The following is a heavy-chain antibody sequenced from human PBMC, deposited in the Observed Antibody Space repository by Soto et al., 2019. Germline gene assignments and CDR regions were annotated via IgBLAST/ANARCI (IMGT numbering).Heavy chain of an antibody. V-gene: IGHV3-30-3*01. CDR1: GFTFSNYA. CDR2: ISYDGSDK. CDR3: ARDTGPNGYNYYYFGMDV. D-gene: IGHD5-18*01. Sequence: LRLSCAASGFTFSNYAMHWVRQAPGKGLEWVAVISYDGSDKYNANSVKGRFTISRDNSKNTLYLQMNSLRAEDTAVYYCARDTGPNGYNYYYFGMDVWGQGTTVTVSS. J-gene: IGHJ6*02.